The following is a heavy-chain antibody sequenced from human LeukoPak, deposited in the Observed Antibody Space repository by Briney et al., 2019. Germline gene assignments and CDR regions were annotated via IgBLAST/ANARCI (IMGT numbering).Heavy chain of an antibody. CDR1: GFTFSTSA. J-gene: IGHJ4*02. Sequence: PGGSLRLSCVASGFTFSTSAMHWVRQTPGKGLEWVSVIWADEKYKDYVDSVKGRFTISRDNSGNTLYLQMSSLRAEDTAVYYCARARLASGGWYFAHWGQGTLVTVSS. V-gene: IGHV3-33*01. CDR3: ARARLASGGWYFAH. CDR2: IWADEKYK. D-gene: IGHD1-26*01.